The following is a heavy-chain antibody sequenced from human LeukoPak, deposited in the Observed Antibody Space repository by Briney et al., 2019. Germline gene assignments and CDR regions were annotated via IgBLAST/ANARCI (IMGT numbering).Heavy chain of an antibody. V-gene: IGHV3-23*01. J-gene: IGHJ6*02. CDR3: AKGRLSPWVEWLPAVTYYYGMDV. CDR2: ISGSGGST. D-gene: IGHD3-3*01. CDR1: GFTFSSYA. Sequence: GGSLRLSCAASGFTFSSYAMSWVRRAPGKGLEWVSAISGSGGSTYYADSVKGRFTISRDNSKNTLYLQMNSLRAEDTAVYYCAKGRLSPWVEWLPAVTYYYGMDVWGQGTTVTVSS.